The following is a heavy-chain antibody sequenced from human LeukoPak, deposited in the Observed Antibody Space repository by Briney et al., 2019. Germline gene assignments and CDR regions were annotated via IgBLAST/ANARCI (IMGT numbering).Heavy chain of an antibody. CDR1: GYTFTGYY. Sequence: ASVKVSCKASGYTFTGYYMHWVRQAPGQGLEWMGWIYPNSGGTNYAQKFQGRVTMTRDTSISTAYMELSRLRSDDTAVYYCARASYYYDSSLDYWGQGTLVTVSS. V-gene: IGHV1-2*02. CDR2: IYPNSGGT. D-gene: IGHD3-22*01. CDR3: ARASYYYDSSLDY. J-gene: IGHJ4*02.